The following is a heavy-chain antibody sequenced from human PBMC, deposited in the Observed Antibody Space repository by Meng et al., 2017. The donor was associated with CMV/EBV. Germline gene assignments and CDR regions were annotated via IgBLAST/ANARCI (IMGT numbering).Heavy chain of an antibody. J-gene: IGHJ4*02. V-gene: IGHV3-43*01. Sequence: GGSLRLSCAASGFTFDDYTTHWVRQAPGKGLEWVSLISWDGGSTYYADSVKGRFTISRDNSKNSLYLQMNSLRTEDTALYYCAKDKGGGLDYWGQGTLVTVSS. CDR2: ISWDGGST. CDR1: GFTFDDYT. CDR3: AKDKGGGLDY.